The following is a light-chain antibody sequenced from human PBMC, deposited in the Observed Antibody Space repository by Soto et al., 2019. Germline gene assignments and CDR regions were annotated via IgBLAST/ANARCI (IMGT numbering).Light chain of an antibody. J-gene: IGLJ2*01. CDR2: YDS. V-gene: IGLV3-21*04. Sequence: SYELTQPPSVSVAPGKTARITCGGNNIGSKSVHWYQQKPGQAPVLVIYYDSDRPSGIPERFSGSNSGNTATLTISRVEAGDEADYYCQVWDSSSDLVVFGGGTQLTFL. CDR3: QVWDSSSDLVV. CDR1: NIGSKS.